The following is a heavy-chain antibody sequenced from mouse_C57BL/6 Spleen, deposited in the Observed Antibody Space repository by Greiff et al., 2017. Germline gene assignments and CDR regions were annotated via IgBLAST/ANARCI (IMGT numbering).Heavy chain of an antibody. J-gene: IGHJ4*01. V-gene: IGHV2-9-1*01. Sequence: VKLMESGPGLVAPSQSLSITCTVSGFSLTSYAISWVRQPPGKGLEWLGVIWTGGGTNYNSALKSRLSISKDNSKSQVFLKMNSLQTDDTARYYCARNCGYGSSAYAMDYWGQGTSVTVSS. D-gene: IGHD1-1*01. CDR1: GFSLTSYA. CDR3: ARNCGYGSSAYAMDY. CDR2: IWTGGGT.